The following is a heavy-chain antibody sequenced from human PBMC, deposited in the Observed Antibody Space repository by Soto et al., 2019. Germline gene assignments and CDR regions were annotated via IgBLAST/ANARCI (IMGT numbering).Heavy chain of an antibody. CDR1: GFTVSSNQ. Sequence: PGGSLRLSCAASGFTVSSNQMSWVRQAPGRKPEWVSLIYSAGETYYADSVKGRFAISRDNSKNTLHLQMNSLRADDTVVYFCAKDRDYSTSGSYSLFGYWGQGALVTVSS. CDR2: IYSAGET. J-gene: IGHJ4*02. D-gene: IGHD3-10*01. CDR3: AKDRDYSTSGSYSLFGY. V-gene: IGHV3-66*01.